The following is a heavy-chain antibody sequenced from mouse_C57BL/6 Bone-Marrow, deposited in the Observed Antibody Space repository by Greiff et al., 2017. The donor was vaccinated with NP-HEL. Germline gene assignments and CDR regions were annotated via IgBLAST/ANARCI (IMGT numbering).Heavy chain of an antibody. Sequence: EVQRVESGGDLVKPGGSLKLSCAASGFTFSSYGMSWVRQTPDKRLEWVATISSGGSYTYYPDGVKGRFTISRDNAKNTLYLQMSSLKSEDTAMYYCASPYDYDVAWFAYWGQGTLVTVSA. CDR1: GFTFSSYG. D-gene: IGHD2-4*01. CDR2: ISSGGSYT. V-gene: IGHV5-6*01. J-gene: IGHJ3*01. CDR3: ASPYDYDVAWFAY.